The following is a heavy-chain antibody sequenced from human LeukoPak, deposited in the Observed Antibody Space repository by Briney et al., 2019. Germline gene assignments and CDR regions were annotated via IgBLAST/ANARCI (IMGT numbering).Heavy chain of an antibody. CDR2: LSGSGITT. D-gene: IGHD6-19*01. CDR1: GFTFSNSA. V-gene: IGHV3-23*01. Sequence: GGSLRRSCAASGFTFSNSAMSWVRQAPGKGLEWVSTLSGSGITTYYADSVKGRFTISRDNSKNTLYLQMNSLRAEDTAVYYCAKGIYSSGWSDFDYWGHGTLVTVSS. CDR3: AKGIYSSGWSDFDY. J-gene: IGHJ4*01.